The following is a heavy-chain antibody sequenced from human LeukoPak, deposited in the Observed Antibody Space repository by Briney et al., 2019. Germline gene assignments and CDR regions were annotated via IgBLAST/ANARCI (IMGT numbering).Heavy chain of an antibody. CDR2: IYHSGST. CDR1: GYSISRGYY. D-gene: IGHD3-9*01. J-gene: IGHJ4*02. CDR3: ATDSYVILTGEDY. V-gene: IGHV4-38-2*02. Sequence: PSYTLSLTCAASGYSISRGYYWGWMRQPPGKGLECIGSIYHSGSTYYNPSLKRRVTISVDTSKNQLSLKLSSVTAADTAVYYCATDSYVILTGEDYWGQGTLVTVSS.